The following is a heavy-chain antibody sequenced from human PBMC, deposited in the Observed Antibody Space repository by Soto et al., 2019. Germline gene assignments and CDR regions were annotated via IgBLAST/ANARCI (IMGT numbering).Heavy chain of an antibody. Sequence: GGSLRLSCAASGFTFSSYDMHWVRQATGKGLEWVSAIGTAGDTYYPGSVKGRFTTSRENAKNSLYLQMNSLGAEDTAVYYCARDEGYSYGYENYYYGMDVWGQGTTVTVSS. D-gene: IGHD5-18*01. CDR3: ARDEGYSYGYENYYYGMDV. V-gene: IGHV3-13*01. CDR1: GFTFSSYD. J-gene: IGHJ6*02. CDR2: IGTAGDT.